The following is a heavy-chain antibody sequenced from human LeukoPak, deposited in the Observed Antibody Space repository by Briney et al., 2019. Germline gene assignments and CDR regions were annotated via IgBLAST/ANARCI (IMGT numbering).Heavy chain of an antibody. CDR1: GFTFSSYS. Sequence: GGSLRLSCAASGFTFSSYSMNWVRQAPGKGLEWVSSISSSSSYIYYADSVKGRFTISRDNAKNSLYLQMNSLRAEDTAVYYCAREGWNSGHYYYMDVWGKGTTVTVSS. V-gene: IGHV3-21*01. D-gene: IGHD1-7*01. CDR2: ISSSSSYI. CDR3: AREGWNSGHYYYMDV. J-gene: IGHJ6*03.